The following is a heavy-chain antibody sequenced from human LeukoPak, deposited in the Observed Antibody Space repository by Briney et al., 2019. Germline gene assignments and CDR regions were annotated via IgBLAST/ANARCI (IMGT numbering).Heavy chain of an antibody. J-gene: IGHJ4*02. CDR3: AKDLQYYYDSSGYVVFDY. Sequence: GGSLGLSCAASGFTFSSYAMSWVRQIPGKGLEWVSTISGSGGRTYYADSVKGRFTISRDNSKNTLYLQMNSLRAEDTAVYYCAKDLQYYYDSSGYVVFDYWGQGTLVTVSS. CDR2: ISGSGGRT. V-gene: IGHV3-23*01. D-gene: IGHD3-22*01. CDR1: GFTFSSYA.